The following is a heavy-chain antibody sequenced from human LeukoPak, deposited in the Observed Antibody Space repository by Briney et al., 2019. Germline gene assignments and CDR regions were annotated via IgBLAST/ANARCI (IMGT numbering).Heavy chain of an antibody. D-gene: IGHD6-13*01. Sequence: GASVKVSCKASGGTFSSYAISWVRQAPGQGLEWMGGIIPIFGTANYAQKFQGRVTMTTDTSTSTAYMELRSLRSDDTAVYYCARTLYIAAAPGGFDYWGQGTLVTVSS. CDR1: GGTFSSYA. CDR2: IIPIFGTA. V-gene: IGHV1-69*05. J-gene: IGHJ4*02. CDR3: ARTLYIAAAPGGFDY.